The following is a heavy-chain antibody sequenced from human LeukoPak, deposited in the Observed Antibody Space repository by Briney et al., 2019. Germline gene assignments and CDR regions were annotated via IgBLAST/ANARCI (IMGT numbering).Heavy chain of an antibody. CDR3: AQPDF. Sequence: PGGSLRLSCVASGITFRSSSMHWVRQAPGKGLEWLAFIRFDGSTKYYADSVKGRFTVSRDNSKSTLYLQMNSLRAEDTAVYYGAQPDFWGQGTLVTVSS. V-gene: IGHV3-30*02. CDR1: GITFRSSS. CDR2: IRFDGSTK. J-gene: IGHJ4*02.